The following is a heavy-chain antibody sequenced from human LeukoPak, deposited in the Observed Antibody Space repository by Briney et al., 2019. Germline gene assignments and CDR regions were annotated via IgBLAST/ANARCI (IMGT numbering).Heavy chain of an antibody. CDR3: AAEDAWGSWFDP. CDR2: IYYSGST. V-gene: IGHV4-59*08. J-gene: IGHJ5*02. D-gene: IGHD7-27*01. Sequence: SETLSLTCTVSGGSISSYYWSWLRQPPGKGLEWIGYIYYSGSTNYNPSLKSRVTISVDTSKNQFSLKLSSVTAADTAVYYCAAEDAWGSWFDPWGQGTLVTVSS. CDR1: GGSISSYY.